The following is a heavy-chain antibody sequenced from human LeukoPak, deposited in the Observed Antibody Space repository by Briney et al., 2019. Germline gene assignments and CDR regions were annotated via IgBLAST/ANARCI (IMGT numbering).Heavy chain of an antibody. CDR2: ISISGSTI. CDR3: ARASRYCSSTSCTYYFDY. Sequence: PGGSLRLSCAASGFTFSDYYMSWIRQAPGKGLEWVSYISISGSTIYYADSVKGRFTISRDNAKNSLYMQMNSLRAEDTAVYYCARASRYCSSTSCTYYFDYWGQGTLVTVSS. CDR1: GFTFSDYY. D-gene: IGHD2-2*01. V-gene: IGHV3-11*01. J-gene: IGHJ4*02.